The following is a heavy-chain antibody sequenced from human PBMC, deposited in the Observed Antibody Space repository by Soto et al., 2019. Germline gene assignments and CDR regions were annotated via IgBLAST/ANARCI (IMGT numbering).Heavy chain of an antibody. CDR3: AKDRDSTGWSPY. J-gene: IGHJ4*02. D-gene: IGHD6-19*01. CDR2: ISGSGGST. Sequence: EVQLLESGGGLVQPGGSLRLSCAASGFTFSSYAMSWVRQAPGKGLEWVSAISGSGGSTYYADSVKGRFTISRDNSKNTLYLQMNRLTAEHTAVYYCAKDRDSTGWSPYWGQGTLVTVSS. V-gene: IGHV3-23*01. CDR1: GFTFSSYA.